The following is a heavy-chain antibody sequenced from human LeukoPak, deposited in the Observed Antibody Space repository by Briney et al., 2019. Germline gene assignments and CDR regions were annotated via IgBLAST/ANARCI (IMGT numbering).Heavy chain of an antibody. CDR3: ARMMGWLLLDY. CDR2: ISAYNGDT. J-gene: IGHJ4*02. V-gene: IGHV1-18*01. D-gene: IGHD3-3*01. CDR1: GYTFSSFG. Sequence: AASVKVSCKASGYTFSSFGINWVRQSPGQGLEWMGWISAYNGDTKYAQKFQGRVTMTTDTSTSTGYMELRSLRSDDTAVYYCARMMGWLLLDYWGQGTLVTVSS.